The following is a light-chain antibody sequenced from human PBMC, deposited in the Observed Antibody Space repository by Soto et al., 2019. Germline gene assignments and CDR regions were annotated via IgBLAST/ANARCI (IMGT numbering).Light chain of an antibody. Sequence: QYVMTQPPSVSAAPGQKVTISSSGSSSNIGGNSVSLYQQLPGTVPKLLIYDDNKRPSGIPDRFSGSKSGTSATLGITGFQTGDEADYYCGSWDSSLSAYVFGTGTKVTVL. CDR1: SSNIGGNS. J-gene: IGLJ1*01. CDR3: GSWDSSLSAYV. V-gene: IGLV1-51*01. CDR2: DDN.